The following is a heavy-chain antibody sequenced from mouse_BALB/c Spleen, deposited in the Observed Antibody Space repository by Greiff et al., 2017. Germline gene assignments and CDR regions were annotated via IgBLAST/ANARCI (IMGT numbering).Heavy chain of an antibody. V-gene: IGHV10-1*02. J-gene: IGHJ3*01. CDR2: IRSKSNNYAT. CDR1: GFTFNTYA. D-gene: IGHD1-1*01. CDR3: VRNYGSSYGGFAY. Sequence: DAGGGLVQPKGSLKLSCAASGFTFNTYAMNWVRQAPGKGLEWVARIRSKSNNYATYYADSVKDRFTISRDDSQSMLYLQMNNLKTEDTAMYYCVRNYGSSYGGFAYWGQGTLVTVSA.